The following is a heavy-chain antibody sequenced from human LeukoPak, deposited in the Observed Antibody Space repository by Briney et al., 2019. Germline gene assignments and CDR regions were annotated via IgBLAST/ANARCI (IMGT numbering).Heavy chain of an antibody. D-gene: IGHD3-3*01. Sequence: SETLSLTCTVSGGSISSGDYYWSWIRQPPGKGLEWIGYIYYSGSTYYNPSLKSRVTISVDTSRNQFSLKLSSVTAADTAVYYCASNYDFWSGYQPFDYWGQGTLVTVSS. V-gene: IGHV4-30-4*01. J-gene: IGHJ4*02. CDR1: GGSISSGDYY. CDR3: ASNYDFWSGYQPFDY. CDR2: IYYSGST.